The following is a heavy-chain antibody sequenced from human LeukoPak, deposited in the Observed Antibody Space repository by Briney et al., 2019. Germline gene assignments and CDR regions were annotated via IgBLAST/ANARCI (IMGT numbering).Heavy chain of an antibody. CDR1: GDSINSLDL. D-gene: IGHD3-10*01. CDR2: INHSGST. J-gene: IGHJ6*02. V-gene: IGHV4-4*02. CDR3: AREVGGGYYGMDV. Sequence: SETLSLTCTVSGDSINSLDLWSWVRQPPGKGLEWIGEINHSGSTNYNPSLKSRVTISVDTSKNQFSLKLTSVTAADTAVYYCAREVGGGYYGMDVWGRGTPVTVSS.